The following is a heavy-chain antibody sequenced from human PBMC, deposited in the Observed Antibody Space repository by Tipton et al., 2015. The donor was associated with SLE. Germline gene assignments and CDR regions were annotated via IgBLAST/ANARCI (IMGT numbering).Heavy chain of an antibody. CDR1: GFTFINYA. D-gene: IGHD5-24*01. Sequence: SLRLSCAASGFTFINYAMHWVRQAPGKGLEWVAVISYDGSKKDYGDSVKDRFTISRDQSKNTLFLQINSLRPEDTAVYYCTRDSKPDGYNYDYFDFWGQGTPVTVSS. CDR2: ISYDGSKK. V-gene: IGHV3-30*04. CDR3: TRDSKPDGYNYDYFDF. J-gene: IGHJ4*02.